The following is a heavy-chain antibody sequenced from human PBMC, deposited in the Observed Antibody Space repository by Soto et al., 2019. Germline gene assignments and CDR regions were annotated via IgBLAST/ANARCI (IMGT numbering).Heavy chain of an antibody. Sequence: SVKVSCKASGFTFTSSAVQWVRQARGQRLEWIGWIVVGSGNTNYAQKFQERVTITRDMSTSTAYMELISLRSEDTAVYYCAAVKYCSGGSCRPHYGMDVWGQGTTVTVSS. D-gene: IGHD2-15*01. CDR3: AAVKYCSGGSCRPHYGMDV. V-gene: IGHV1-58*01. CDR1: GFTFTSSA. CDR2: IVVGSGNT. J-gene: IGHJ6*02.